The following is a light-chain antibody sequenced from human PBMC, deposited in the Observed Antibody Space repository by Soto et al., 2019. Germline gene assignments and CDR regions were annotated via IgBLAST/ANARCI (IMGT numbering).Light chain of an antibody. V-gene: IGKV3-11*01. CDR3: HPRQSWRRT. CDR1: QSINTR. J-gene: IGKJ1*01. CDR2: QTS. Sequence: EIVLTQSPATLSSFPGDRVTLSCRASQSINTRLAWYQHRPGQAPRLLIYQTSIRAAGIPARFSASGSGTDFTLTMSDVQHEDFEIYYWHPRQSWRRTFGQGTKVDIK.